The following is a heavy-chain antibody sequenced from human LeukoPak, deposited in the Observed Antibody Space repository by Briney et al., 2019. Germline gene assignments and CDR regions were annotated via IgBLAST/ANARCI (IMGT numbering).Heavy chain of an antibody. Sequence: GGSLRLSCAASGFTLSSYAMSWVRQAPGKGLEWVSAISGSGGSTYYADSVKGRFTISRDNSKNTLYLQMNSLRAEDTAVYYCAKDRPVIVATYYFDYWGQGTLVTVSS. CDR3: AKDRPVIVATYYFDY. J-gene: IGHJ4*02. CDR2: ISGSGGST. D-gene: IGHD5-12*01. V-gene: IGHV3-23*01. CDR1: GFTLSSYA.